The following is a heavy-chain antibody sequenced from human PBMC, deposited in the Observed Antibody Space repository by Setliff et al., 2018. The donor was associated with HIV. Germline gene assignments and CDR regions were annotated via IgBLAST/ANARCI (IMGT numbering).Heavy chain of an antibody. Sequence: ASVKVSCKASGYTFTTYYIHWVRQAPGQGLEWMGIINPSSTSTNYAQRFQGRGTMTRDTSTSTVYMELSSLRSEDTAVYYCARDHMSVGAWVGATSRGLFQHWGQGTLVTVSS. CDR3: ARDHMSVGAWVGATSRGLFQH. J-gene: IGHJ1*01. CDR1: GYTFTTYY. CDR2: INPSSTST. V-gene: IGHV1-46*01. D-gene: IGHD1-26*01.